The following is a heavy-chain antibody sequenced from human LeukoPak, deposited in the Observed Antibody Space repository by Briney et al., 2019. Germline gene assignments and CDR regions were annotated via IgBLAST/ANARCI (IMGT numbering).Heavy chain of an antibody. D-gene: IGHD5-18*01. Sequence: GSPRLPCVASGITFWHYCVSRVRPAPEEGLDWVSVISGSAHKIRYADSVKGRFTISRDNSENIVYLQMNNLRAEDTAVYYCAGRVTGYSSGYVYWGQGTLVTVSS. CDR2: ISGSAHKI. J-gene: IGHJ4*02. CDR3: AGRVTGYSSGYVY. V-gene: IGHV3-23*01. CDR1: GITFWHYC.